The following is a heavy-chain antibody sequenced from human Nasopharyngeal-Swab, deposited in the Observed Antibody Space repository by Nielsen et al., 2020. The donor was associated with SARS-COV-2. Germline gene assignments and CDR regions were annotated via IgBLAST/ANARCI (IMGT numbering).Heavy chain of an antibody. Sequence: GESLKISCAASGFTFSDYAMSWVRQAPGKGLEWVSGISGSGGSTYYTDSVKGRFTISRDNSKNTLYLQINSLRAEDTAIYYCAKDRSTSPRIAARAYAFDIWGQGAMVTVSS. D-gene: IGHD6-6*01. J-gene: IGHJ3*02. CDR2: ISGSGGST. CDR1: GFTFSDYA. V-gene: IGHV3-23*01. CDR3: AKDRSTSPRIAARAYAFDI.